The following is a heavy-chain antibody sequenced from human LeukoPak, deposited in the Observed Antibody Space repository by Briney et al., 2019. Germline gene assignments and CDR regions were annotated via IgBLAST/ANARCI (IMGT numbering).Heavy chain of an antibody. CDR3: ARDRQGGRDDAFDI. J-gene: IGHJ3*02. V-gene: IGHV4-4*02. Sequence: SGTLSLTCAVSGGSISSSNWWSWVRQPPGKGLEWIGEIYHSGNTNYNPSLKSRVTISVDKSKNQFSLKLSSVTAADTAVYYCARDRQGGRDDAFDIWGQGTMVTVSS. D-gene: IGHD2-15*01. CDR2: IYHSGNT. CDR1: GGSISSSNW.